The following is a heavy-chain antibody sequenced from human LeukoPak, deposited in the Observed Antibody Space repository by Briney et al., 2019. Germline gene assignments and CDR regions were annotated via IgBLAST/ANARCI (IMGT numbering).Heavy chain of an antibody. CDR2: INHSGST. Sequence: SETLSLTCAVYGGSFSCYYWSWIRQPPGKGLEWIGEINHSGSTNYNPSLKSRVTISVDTSRNQFSLKLSSVTAADAAVYYCARGPAVGGYYSCFDYWGQGTLVTVSS. J-gene: IGHJ4*02. CDR1: GGSFSCYY. V-gene: IGHV4-34*01. CDR3: ARGPAVGGYYSCFDY. D-gene: IGHD3-22*01.